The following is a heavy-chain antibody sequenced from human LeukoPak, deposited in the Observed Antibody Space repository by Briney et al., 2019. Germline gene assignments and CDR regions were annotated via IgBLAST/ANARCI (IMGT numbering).Heavy chain of an antibody. CDR1: GFTFSSYA. V-gene: IGHV3-23*01. J-gene: IGHJ4*02. Sequence: GGSLRLSCAASGFTFSSYAMSWVRQAPGKGLEWVSAISGSGGSTYYADSVKGRFTISRDNSKNTLYLQMNSLRAEDTAVHYCAKSGEYYDYVWGSYRLNYWGQGTLVTVSS. D-gene: IGHD3-16*02. CDR3: AKSGEYYDYVWGSYRLNY. CDR2: ISGSGGST.